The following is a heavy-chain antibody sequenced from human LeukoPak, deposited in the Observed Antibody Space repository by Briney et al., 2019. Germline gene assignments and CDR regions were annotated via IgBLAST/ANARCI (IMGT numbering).Heavy chain of an antibody. J-gene: IGHJ6*03. V-gene: IGHV1-18*01. CDR2: ISAYNGNT. Sequence: ASVKVSCKASGYTFTSYGISWVRQAPGQGLEWMGWISAYNGNTNYAQKFQGRVTMTTDTSTSTAYMELRSLRSDDTAVYYCAREGIAVAGIGHYYYMDVWGKGTTVTISS. CDR1: GYTFTSYG. CDR3: AREGIAVAGIGHYYYMDV. D-gene: IGHD6-19*01.